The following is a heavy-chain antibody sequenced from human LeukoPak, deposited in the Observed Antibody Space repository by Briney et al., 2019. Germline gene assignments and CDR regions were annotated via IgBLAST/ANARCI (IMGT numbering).Heavy chain of an antibody. Sequence: SGGSLRVYCAASGFILSTYGIHWVRQAPGKGPEWVAFIRYDGSKKYYADFVKGRFSISRENSKNTLYLQMNSLRADDTAVYYCAKDRSDSSNWYLGDYWGQGTLVTVSS. CDR2: IRYDGSKK. CDR3: AKDRSDSSNWYLGDY. J-gene: IGHJ4*02. D-gene: IGHD6-13*01. V-gene: IGHV3-30*02. CDR1: GFILSTYG.